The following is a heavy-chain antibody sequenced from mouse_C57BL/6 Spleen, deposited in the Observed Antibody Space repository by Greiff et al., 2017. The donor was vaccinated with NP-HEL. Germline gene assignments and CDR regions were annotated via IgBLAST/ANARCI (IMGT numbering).Heavy chain of an antibody. Sequence: QVQLQQSGPGLVQPSQSLSITCTVSGFSLTSYGVHWVRQSPGKGLEWLGVIWSGGSTDYNAAFISRLSISKDNSKSQVFFKMNSLQADDTAIYYCARNYGGYYEWFAYWGQGTLVTVSA. D-gene: IGHD2-3*01. V-gene: IGHV2-2*01. CDR3: ARNYGGYYEWFAY. CDR2: IWSGGST. CDR1: GFSLTSYG. J-gene: IGHJ3*01.